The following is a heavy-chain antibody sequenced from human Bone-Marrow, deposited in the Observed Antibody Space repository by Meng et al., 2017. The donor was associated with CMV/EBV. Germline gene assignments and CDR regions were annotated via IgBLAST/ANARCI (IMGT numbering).Heavy chain of an antibody. CDR1: Y. V-gene: IGHV4-59*01. CDR2: IYYSGST. D-gene: IGHD3-22*01. Sequence: YGSWLRQPPGKGLEWIGYIYYSGSTNYNPSLKSRVTISVDTSKNQFSLKLSSVTAADTAVYYCARDLVYYDSSGWYYYYYYGMDVWGQGTTVTVSS. J-gene: IGHJ6*02. CDR3: ARDLVYYDSSGWYYYYYYGMDV.